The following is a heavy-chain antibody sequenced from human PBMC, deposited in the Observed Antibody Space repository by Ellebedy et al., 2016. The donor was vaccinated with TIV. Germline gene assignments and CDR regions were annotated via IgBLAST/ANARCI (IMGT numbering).Heavy chain of an antibody. CDR1: GYTLTELS. V-gene: IGHV1-24*01. Sequence: ASVKVSCXVSGYTLTELSMHWVRQAPGKGLEWMGGFDSDGETIYAQKFQGRVTMTEDTSTDTAYMELSSLRSEDTAVYYCSTGVLLGFCSSASCASYDYWGQGTLVTVSS. D-gene: IGHD2-2*01. J-gene: IGHJ4*02. CDR2: FDSDGET. CDR3: STGVLLGFCSSASCASYDY.